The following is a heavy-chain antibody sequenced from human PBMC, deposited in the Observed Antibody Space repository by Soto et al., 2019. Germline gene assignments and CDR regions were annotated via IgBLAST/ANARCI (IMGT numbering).Heavy chain of an antibody. CDR3: ARDLKRGSGWYPAPIG. CDR2: INHSGST. J-gene: IGHJ4*02. V-gene: IGHV4-34*01. D-gene: IGHD6-19*01. CDR1: GGSFSGYY. Sequence: SETLSLTCAVYGGSFSGYYWSWIRQPPGKGLEWIGEINHSGSTNYNPSLKSRVTISVDTSKNQFSLKLSSVTAADTAVYYCARDLKRGSGWYPAPIGWGQGTLVTVSS.